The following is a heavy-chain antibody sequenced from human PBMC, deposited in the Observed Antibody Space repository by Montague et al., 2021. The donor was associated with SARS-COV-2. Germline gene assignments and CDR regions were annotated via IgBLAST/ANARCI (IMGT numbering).Heavy chain of an antibody. V-gene: IGHV4-4*02. J-gene: IGHJ6*02. Sequence: SETLSLTCAVSGGSISSSNWWSCVRQPPGKGLEWIGEIYHIGSTNYDPSLKSRFTISVDKSKNQFSLKLSSVTAADTAVYYCARSRGRWPLPYYDYYGMDVWGQGTTVTVSS. CDR3: ARSRGRWPLPYYDYYGMDV. CDR1: GGSISSSNW. D-gene: IGHD5-24*01. CDR2: IYHIGST.